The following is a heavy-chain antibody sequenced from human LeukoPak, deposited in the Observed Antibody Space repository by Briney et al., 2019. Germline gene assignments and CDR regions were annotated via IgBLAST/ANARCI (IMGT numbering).Heavy chain of an antibody. D-gene: IGHD3-16*02. J-gene: IGHJ4*02. Sequence: GGSLRLSCAASGFTFSSYGMHWVCQAPGKGLEWVAVIWYDGSNKYYADSVKGRFTISRDNSKNTLYLQMNSLRAEDTAVYYCARGRYDYVWGSYRYTEYYFDYWGQGTLVTVSS. V-gene: IGHV3-33*01. CDR3: ARGRYDYVWGSYRYTEYYFDY. CDR2: IWYDGSNK. CDR1: GFTFSSYG.